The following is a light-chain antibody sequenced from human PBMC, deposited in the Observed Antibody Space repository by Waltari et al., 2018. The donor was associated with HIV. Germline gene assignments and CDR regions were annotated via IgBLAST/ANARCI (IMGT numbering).Light chain of an antibody. CDR2: DVS. CDR1: SSDVGAYNL. J-gene: IGLJ3*02. Sequence: QTALTQPASVSGSPGQSITIPCTGTSSDVGAYNLGLWYQQHPGKAPRLIIYDVSERPAGVSNRFTGSKSGNTASLTISGLQAEDEADYYCCSYVSEIVPCVFGGGTKLTVL. CDR3: CSYVSEIVPCV. V-gene: IGLV2-23*02.